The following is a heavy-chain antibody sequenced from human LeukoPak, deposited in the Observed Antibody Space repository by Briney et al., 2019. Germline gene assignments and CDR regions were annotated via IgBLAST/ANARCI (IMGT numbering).Heavy chain of an antibody. D-gene: IGHD6-13*01. Sequence: GGSLRLSCAASGFTFSSYSMNWVRQAPGKGLEWVSSISSSSSYIYYADSVKGRFTISRDNAKNSLYLQMNSLRAEDTAVYYCASKQLDYYGMDVWGQGTTVTVSS. CDR2: ISSSSSYI. V-gene: IGHV3-21*01. CDR1: GFTFSSYS. J-gene: IGHJ6*02. CDR3: ASKQLDYYGMDV.